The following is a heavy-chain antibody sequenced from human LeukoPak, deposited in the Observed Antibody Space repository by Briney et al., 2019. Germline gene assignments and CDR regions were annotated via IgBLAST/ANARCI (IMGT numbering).Heavy chain of an antibody. CDR3: ARDPSNTSGWKTWFDP. CDR2: ISAYNGYT. J-gene: IGHJ5*02. CDR1: GYTFTNYG. D-gene: IGHD6-19*01. Sequence: ASVKVSCKTSGYTFTNYGVGWVRQAPGQGLEWMGWISAYNGYTNYAQKLQVRVTLTTDRTTSTAYLELRSLRSDDTAVYYCARDPSNTSGWKTWFDPWGQGTLVTVSS. V-gene: IGHV1-18*01.